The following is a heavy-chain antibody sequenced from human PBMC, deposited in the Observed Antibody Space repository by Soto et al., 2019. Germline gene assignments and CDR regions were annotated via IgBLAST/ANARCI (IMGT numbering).Heavy chain of an antibody. Sequence: LSLTCTVSGGSISSYYWSWIRQPPGKGLEWIGYIYYSGSTNYNPSLKSRVTISVDTSKNQFSLKLSSVTAADTAVYYCASVGYYDSSGYYPYGAFDIWGQGTMVTVSS. V-gene: IGHV4-59*01. CDR1: GGSISSYY. CDR2: IYYSGST. J-gene: IGHJ3*02. CDR3: ASVGYYDSSGYYPYGAFDI. D-gene: IGHD3-22*01.